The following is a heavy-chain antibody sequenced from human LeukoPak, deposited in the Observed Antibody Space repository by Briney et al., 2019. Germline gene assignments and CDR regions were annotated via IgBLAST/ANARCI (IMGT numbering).Heavy chain of an antibody. CDR2: INHSGST. CDR1: GGSFSGYY. D-gene: IGHD6-6*01. J-gene: IGHJ4*02. CDR3: AREWPSIAAPNFDY. V-gene: IGHV4-34*01. Sequence: SETLSLTCAVYGGSFSGYYWSWIRQPPGKGLEWIGEINHSGSTNYNPSLKSRVTISVDTSKNQFSLQLNSVTPEDTAVYYCAREWPSIAAPNFDYWGQGTLVTVSS.